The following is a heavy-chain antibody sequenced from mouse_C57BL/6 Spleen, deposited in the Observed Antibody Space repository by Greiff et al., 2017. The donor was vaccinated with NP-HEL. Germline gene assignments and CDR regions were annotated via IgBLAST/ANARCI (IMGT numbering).Heavy chain of an antibody. V-gene: IGHV1-22*01. CDR2: INPNNGGT. D-gene: IGHD2-4*01. CDR3: ARLAYYDCHGYFDY. CDR1: GYTFTDYN. Sequence: VQLQQSGPELVKPGASVKMSCKASGYTFTDYNMHWVKQSHGKSLEWIGYINPNNGGTSYNQKFKGKATLTVNKSSSTAYMELRRLTSEDSAVYYCARLAYYDCHGYFDYWGQGTTLTVSS. J-gene: IGHJ2*01.